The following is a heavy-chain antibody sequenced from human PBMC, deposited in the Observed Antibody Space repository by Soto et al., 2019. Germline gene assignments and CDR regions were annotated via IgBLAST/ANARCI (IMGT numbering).Heavy chain of an antibody. CDR1: GFTFSSYS. J-gene: IGHJ4*02. CDR3: ARANYYGSPGDFDY. D-gene: IGHD3-10*01. CDR2: ISSSSSTI. V-gene: IGHV3-48*01. Sequence: PGGSLRLSCAASGFTFSSYSMNWVRQAPGKGLEWVSYISSSSSTIYYADSVKGRFTISRDNAKNSLCLQMNSLRAEDTAVYYCARANYYGSPGDFDYWGQGTQVTVSS.